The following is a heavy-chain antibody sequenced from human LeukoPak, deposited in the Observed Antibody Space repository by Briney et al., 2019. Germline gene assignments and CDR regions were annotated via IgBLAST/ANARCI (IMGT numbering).Heavy chain of an antibody. D-gene: IGHD3-9*01. CDR1: GFTFTNSG. Sequence: GGSLRLSCAASGFTFTNSGMHWVRQAPGRGLEWVAFIQFHGSDIFYADSVEGRFTISRDNSKNTLYLQMNSLRPEDTAVYYCARISILTGYSNWGQGTLVTVSS. CDR2: IQFHGSDI. J-gene: IGHJ4*02. V-gene: IGHV3-30*02. CDR3: ARISILTGYSN.